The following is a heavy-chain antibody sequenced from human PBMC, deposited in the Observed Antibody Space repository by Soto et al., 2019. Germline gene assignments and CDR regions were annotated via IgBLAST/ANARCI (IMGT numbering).Heavy chain of an antibody. Sequence: QVQLVQSGAEVKKPGASMKVSCKASGYTFTTYVMHWVRQAPGQRLEWMGWINAGNDNTKYSQKFQGRVTITRDTYAWKVYMELSSLSSEDTAVYYCARVGDYCYGMVVWGQGSTVTVSS. CDR1: GYTFTTYV. D-gene: IGHD2-15*01. J-gene: IGHJ6*02. CDR2: INAGNDNT. V-gene: IGHV1-3*01. CDR3: ARVGDYCYGMVV.